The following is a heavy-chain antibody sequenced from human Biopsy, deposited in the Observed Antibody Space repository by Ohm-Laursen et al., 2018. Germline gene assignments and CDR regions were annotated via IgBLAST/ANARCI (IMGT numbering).Heavy chain of an antibody. Sequence: SQTLSLTCTVSGGSIKSYYWSWIRQPPGKGLEWIGEVHHDGRANYHPSLKSRVTISGDMSKKQFSLKLSGVTAADTAVYYCARFIVPSLHCSNGVCPIRWFDPWGQGTLVTVFS. CDR2: VHHDGRA. CDR3: ARFIVPSLHCSNGVCPIRWFDP. V-gene: IGHV4-34*01. J-gene: IGHJ5*02. D-gene: IGHD2-2*01. CDR1: GGSIKSYY.